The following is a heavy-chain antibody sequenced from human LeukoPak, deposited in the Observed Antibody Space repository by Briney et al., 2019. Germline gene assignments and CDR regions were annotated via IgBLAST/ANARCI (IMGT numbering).Heavy chain of an antibody. J-gene: IGHJ4*02. D-gene: IGHD6-6*01. CDR2: ISYIGST. Sequence: SETLSLTCTVSGDSISSSDYYWGWIRQPPGKGLEWIGAISYIGSTHYNPSLKSRVTISIDTSKIQFSLKLSSVTAADTAVYYCATEGYASSSFHTHWGQGTLVTVSS. CDR3: ATEGYASSSFHTH. CDR1: GDSISSSDYY. V-gene: IGHV4-39*07.